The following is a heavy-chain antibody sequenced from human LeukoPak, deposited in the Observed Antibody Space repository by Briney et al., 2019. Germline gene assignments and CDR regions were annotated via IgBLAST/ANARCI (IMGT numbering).Heavy chain of an antibody. CDR3: ARHGGLIVVVPAAMYYFDY. CDR2: IYYSGST. Sequence: SETLSLTCTVSGGSISSSSYYWGWIRQPPGKGLEWIGSIYYSGSTYYNPSLKSRVTISVDTPKNQFSLKLSSVTAADTAVYYCARHGGLIVVVPAAMYYFDYWGQGTLVTVSS. CDR1: GGSISSSSYY. D-gene: IGHD2-2*01. V-gene: IGHV4-39*01. J-gene: IGHJ4*02.